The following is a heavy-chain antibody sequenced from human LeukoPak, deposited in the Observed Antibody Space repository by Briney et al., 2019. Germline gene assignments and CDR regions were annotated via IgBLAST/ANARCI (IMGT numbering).Heavy chain of an antibody. J-gene: IGHJ4*02. Sequence: PGGSLRLSCAGSGFTFSTYDISWVRQAPGKGLEWVSRISNDGGIRSYADSVRGRFTISRDNSKNTAYLQIDSLRAEDTAVYYCASLPHWVPRHFWGQGTLVIVSS. D-gene: IGHD7-27*01. CDR1: GFTFSTYD. CDR3: ASLPHWVPRHF. CDR2: ISNDGGIR. V-gene: IGHV3-23*01.